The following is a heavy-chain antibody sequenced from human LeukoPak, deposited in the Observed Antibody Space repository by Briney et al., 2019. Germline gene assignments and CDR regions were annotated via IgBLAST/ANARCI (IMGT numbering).Heavy chain of an antibody. V-gene: IGHV4-59*01. CDR2: IYYSGST. CDR1: GGSISSYY. CDR3: ARDDYYDSSDTTTGAFNI. D-gene: IGHD3-22*01. Sequence: SETLSLTCTVSGGSISSYYWSWIRQPPGKGLEWIGYIYYSGSTNYNPSLKSRVTISVDTSKNQFSLKLSSVTAADTAVYYCARDDYYDSSDTTTGAFNIWGRGTMVTVSS. J-gene: IGHJ3*02.